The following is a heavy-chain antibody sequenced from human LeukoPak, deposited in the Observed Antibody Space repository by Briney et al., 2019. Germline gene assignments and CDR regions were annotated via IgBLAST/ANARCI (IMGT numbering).Heavy chain of an antibody. CDR2: ISGSGDST. D-gene: IGHD1-26*01. Sequence: PGRSLRLSCAASGFTFSSYAMSWVRQAPGKGLEWVSAISGSGDSTYYGDSVKGRFTISRDNSKNTLYLQMNSLRAEDTAVYYCAKDFNGDYYSLWGYWGQGTLVTVSS. CDR1: GFTFSSYA. J-gene: IGHJ4*02. CDR3: AKDFNGDYYSLWGY. V-gene: IGHV3-23*01.